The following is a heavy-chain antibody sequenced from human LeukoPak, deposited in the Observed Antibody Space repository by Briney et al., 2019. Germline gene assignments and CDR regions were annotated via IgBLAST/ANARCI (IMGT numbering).Heavy chain of an antibody. CDR3: AREGDSALDTNWFDP. V-gene: IGHV1-2*02. Sequence: ASVKVSSKATGYTFTGYYIHWVRQAPGQGLEWMGWINPNTGGTEYAQKFQNRVTMTRDTSINTAYLELSRLKSDDTAIYYCAREGDSALDTNWFDPWGQGTLVTVSS. CDR1: GYTFTGYY. D-gene: IGHD5-18*01. CDR2: INPNTGGT. J-gene: IGHJ5*02.